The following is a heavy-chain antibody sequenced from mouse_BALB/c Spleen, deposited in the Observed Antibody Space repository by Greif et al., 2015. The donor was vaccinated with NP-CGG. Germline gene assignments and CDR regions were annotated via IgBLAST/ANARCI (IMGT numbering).Heavy chain of an antibody. J-gene: IGHJ4*01. CDR1: GYSITSDYA. V-gene: IGHV3-2*02. D-gene: IGHD2-4*01. CDR3: ARDDYDVVYSMDY. CDR2: ISYSGST. Sequence: VQLKQSGPGLVKPSQSLSLTCTVTGYSITSDYAWNWIRQFPGNKLEWMGYISYSGSTSYNPSLKSRISITRDTSKNQFFLQLNSVTTEDTATYYCARDDYDVVYSMDYWGQGTSVTVSS.